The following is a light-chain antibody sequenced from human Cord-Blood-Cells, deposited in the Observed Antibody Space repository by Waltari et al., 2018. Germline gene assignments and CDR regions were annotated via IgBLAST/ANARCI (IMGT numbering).Light chain of an antibody. CDR2: QDN. CDR3: QAWDSSTAV. Sequence: SYELTQPPSVSVSPGQTASITCPGDKLGDKYACWYQQKPSQSPVLVIYQDNKRPSGIPERFSGSNSGNTATLTISGTQAMDEADYYCQAWDSSTAVFGGGTKLTVL. CDR1: KLGDKY. V-gene: IGLV3-1*01. J-gene: IGLJ3*02.